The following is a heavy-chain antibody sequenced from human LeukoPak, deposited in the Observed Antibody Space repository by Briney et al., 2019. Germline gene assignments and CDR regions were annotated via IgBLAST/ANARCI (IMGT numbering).Heavy chain of an antibody. D-gene: IGHD6-19*01. CDR2: ISSSSSYI. CDR3: ARSGSSGALFDY. J-gene: IGHJ4*02. CDR1: GFTFSSYS. Sequence: GGSLRLSCAASGFTFSSYSKNWVRQAPGKGLEWVSSISSSSSYIYYADSVKGRFTISRDNAKNSLYLQMNSLRAEDTAVYYCARSGSSGALFDYWGQGTLVTVSS. V-gene: IGHV3-21*01.